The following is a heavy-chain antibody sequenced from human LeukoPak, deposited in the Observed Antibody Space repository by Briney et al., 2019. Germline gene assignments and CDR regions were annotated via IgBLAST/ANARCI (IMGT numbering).Heavy chain of an antibody. J-gene: IGHJ6*04. Sequence: SETLSLTCTVSGGSISSYYWGWIRQPPGKGLEWIGSIYHSGSTYYNPSLKSRVTISVDTSKNQFSLKLSSVTAADTAVYYCARESDSNGMDVWGKGTTVTVSS. D-gene: IGHD2-15*01. CDR2: IYHSGST. CDR3: ARESDSNGMDV. V-gene: IGHV4-38-2*02. CDR1: GGSISSYY.